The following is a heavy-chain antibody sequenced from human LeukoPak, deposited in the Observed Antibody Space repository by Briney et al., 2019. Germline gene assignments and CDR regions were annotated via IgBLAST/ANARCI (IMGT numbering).Heavy chain of an antibody. CDR2: ISGSSGTT. CDR1: GFTFGSYS. V-gene: IGHV3-48*02. Sequence: GGSLRLSCAASGFTFGSYSMNWVRQAPGKGLEWVSYISGSSGTTNYADSVKGRFTISRDNAKNSLYLQMSSLRDEDTAVYYCARDTLFYFDYWGQGTLVTVSS. CDR3: ARDTLFYFDY. J-gene: IGHJ4*02.